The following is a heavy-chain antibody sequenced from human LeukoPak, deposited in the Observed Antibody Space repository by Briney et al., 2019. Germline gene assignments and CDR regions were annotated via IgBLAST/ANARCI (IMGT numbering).Heavy chain of an antibody. D-gene: IGHD3-10*01. CDR3: ARGPNNQVVRGVIGYYYMDV. J-gene: IGHJ6*03. CDR2: INPGTGNT. CDR1: GYTFSYT. V-gene: IGHV1-3*01. Sequence: ASVKVSCKSSGYTFSYTMHWMRQAPGQSLEWMGWINPGTGNTKFSHHFQGRITLTWDTSASTGYMELSSLRSEDTAVYYCARGPNNQVVRGVIGYYYMDVWGKRTTVTVSS.